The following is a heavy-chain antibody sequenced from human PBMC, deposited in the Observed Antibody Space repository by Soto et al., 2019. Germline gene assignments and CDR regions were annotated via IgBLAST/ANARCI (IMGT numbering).Heavy chain of an antibody. CDR3: ARDRVAAADDDYGMDV. J-gene: IGHJ6*02. CDR2: IIPIFGTA. Sequence: QVQLVQSGAEVKKPASSVKVSCKASGGTFSSYAISWVRQAPGQGRELMGGIIPIFGTANYAQKFQGRVTITADESTSTAYMELSSLRSEDTAVYYCARDRVAAADDDYGMDVCGRGTTVTVSS. CDR1: GGTFSSYA. V-gene: IGHV1-69*01. D-gene: IGHD6-13*01.